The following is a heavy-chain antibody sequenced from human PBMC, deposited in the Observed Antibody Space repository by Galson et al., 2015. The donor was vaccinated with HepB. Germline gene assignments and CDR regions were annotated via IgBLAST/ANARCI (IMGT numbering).Heavy chain of an antibody. J-gene: IGHJ4*02. CDR1: GYTFTGYY. CDR3: ATELVSHSPPTSGD. V-gene: IGHV1-2*02. Sequence: SVKVSCKASGYTFTGYYMHWVRQAAGQGLEWMGWINPNSGGTNYAQKFQGRVTMTRDTSISTAYMELNRLTSDDTAVYYCATELVSHSPPTSGDWGQGTLVTVSS. CDR2: INPNSGGT. D-gene: IGHD6-6*01.